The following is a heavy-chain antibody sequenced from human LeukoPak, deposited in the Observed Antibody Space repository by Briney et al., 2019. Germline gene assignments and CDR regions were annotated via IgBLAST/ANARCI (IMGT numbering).Heavy chain of an antibody. CDR2: ISGSGGST. J-gene: IGHJ4*02. V-gene: IGHV3-23*01. D-gene: IGHD3-10*01. CDR3: AKVFRRGGTIDY. Sequence: GGSLRLSCAASGFTFSSYAMSWVRQSPGKGLVWVSVISGSGGSTYYADSVKGRFTISRDNSKNTLYLQMNSLRAEDTAVYYCAKVFRRGGTIDYWGQGTLVTVSS. CDR1: GFTFSSYA.